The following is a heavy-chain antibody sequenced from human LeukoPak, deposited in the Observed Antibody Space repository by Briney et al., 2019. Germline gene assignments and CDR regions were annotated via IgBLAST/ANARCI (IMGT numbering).Heavy chain of an antibody. D-gene: IGHD3-22*01. CDR2: ISYDGSNK. CDR3: ARDSFPEITMIVVDLDY. CDR1: GFTFSSYA. Sequence: GGSLRLSCAASGFTFSSYAMHWVRQAPGKGLEWVAVISYDGSNKYYADSVKGRFTISRDNSKNTLYLQMNSLRAEDTAVYYCARDSFPEITMIVVDLDYWGQGTLVTVSS. J-gene: IGHJ4*02. V-gene: IGHV3-30-3*01.